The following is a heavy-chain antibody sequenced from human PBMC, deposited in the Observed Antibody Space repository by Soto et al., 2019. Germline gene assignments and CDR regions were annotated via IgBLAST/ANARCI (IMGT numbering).Heavy chain of an antibody. CDR2: IKQDGSEK. D-gene: IGHD2-21*02. J-gene: IGHJ6*02. CDR3: ARDGYCGGDCYSGYYYYGMDV. Sequence: GGSLRLSCAASGFTFSSYWMSWVRQAPGKGLEWVANIKQDGSEKYYVDSVKGRFTISRDNAKNSLYLQMNSLRAEDTSVYYCARDGYCGGDCYSGYYYYGMDVWGQGTTVTVSS. CDR1: GFTFSSYW. V-gene: IGHV3-7*01.